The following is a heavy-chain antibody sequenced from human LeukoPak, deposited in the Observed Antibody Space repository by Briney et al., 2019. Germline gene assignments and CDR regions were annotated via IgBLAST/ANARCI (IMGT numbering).Heavy chain of an antibody. CDR3: ARVGGVRYCSSTSCYDNWFDP. V-gene: IGHV1-18*01. D-gene: IGHD2-2*01. J-gene: IGHJ5*02. CDR2: ISAYNGNT. Sequence: GASVKVSCKASGYTFTSYGISWVRQAPGQGLEWMGWISAYNGNTDYAQKLQGRVTVTTDTSTSTAYMELRSLRSDDTAVYYCARVGGVRYCSSTSCYDNWFDPWGQGTLVTVSS. CDR1: GYTFTSYG.